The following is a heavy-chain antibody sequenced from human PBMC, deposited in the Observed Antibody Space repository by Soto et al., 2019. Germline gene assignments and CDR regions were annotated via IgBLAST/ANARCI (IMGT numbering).Heavy chain of an antibody. D-gene: IGHD3-10*01. J-gene: IGHJ5*02. CDR3: AKDAVAYNGEWDWFDL. CDR1: GFTFKNFA. V-gene: IGHV3-23*01. Sequence: EVQLLESGGGLVQPGGSLRLSCVASGFTFKNFAMTWVRQAPGKGMEWVSAIGGSGSSANYADSVKGRFTVSRDDSKSTLYHQMSGLRVGDTALYYCAKDAVAYNGEWDWFDLGGQGTLVTVSS. CDR2: IGGSGSSA.